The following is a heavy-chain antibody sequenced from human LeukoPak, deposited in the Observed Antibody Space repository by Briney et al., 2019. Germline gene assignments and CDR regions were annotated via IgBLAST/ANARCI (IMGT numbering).Heavy chain of an antibody. CDR2: VYYSGTT. Sequence: PSETLSLTCTVSGGSISSYYWSWIRQPPGKGLEWIGYVYYSGTTNYNPSLKSRVTISVDTSNNQFSLKLSSVTAADTAVYYCARGTGSGYYYLDYWGQGTLVTVSS. D-gene: IGHD3-22*01. J-gene: IGHJ4*02. CDR3: ARGTGSGYYYLDY. V-gene: IGHV4-59*01. CDR1: GGSISSYY.